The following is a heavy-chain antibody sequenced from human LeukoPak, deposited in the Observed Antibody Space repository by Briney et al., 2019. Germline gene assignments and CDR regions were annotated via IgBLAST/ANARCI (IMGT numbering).Heavy chain of an antibody. CDR3: AREGIAVAGDFDY. CDR1: GGTFSSYA. J-gene: IGHJ4*02. CDR2: MNPNSGNT. Sequence: GASVKVSCKASGGTFSSYAINWVRQATGQGLEWMGWMNPNSGNTGYAQKFQGRVTMTRNTSISTAYMELSSLRSEDTAVYYCAREGIAVAGDFDYWGQGTLVTVSS. V-gene: IGHV1-8*02. D-gene: IGHD6-19*01.